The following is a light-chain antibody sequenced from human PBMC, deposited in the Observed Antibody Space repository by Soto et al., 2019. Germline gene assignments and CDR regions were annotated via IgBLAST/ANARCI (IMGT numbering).Light chain of an antibody. CDR3: HQYGTSPKT. CDR1: QSVSSSY. CDR2: GVS. V-gene: IGKV3-20*01. J-gene: IGKJ1*01. Sequence: EIVLTQSPGTLSLSPGERATLSCRASQSVSSSYLAWYQHKPGQAPRFLIYGVSSRATGIPDRFSGSGSGTHFTLTISRLEPEDFAVYYCHQYGTSPKTFGQGTKVEIK.